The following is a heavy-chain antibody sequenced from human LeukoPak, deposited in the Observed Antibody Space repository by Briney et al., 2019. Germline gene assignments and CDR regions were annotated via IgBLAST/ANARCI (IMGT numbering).Heavy chain of an antibody. V-gene: IGHV3-30-3*01. CDR1: GFTFSSYA. J-gene: IGHJ4*02. CDR2: ISYDGSNK. D-gene: IGHD2-21*01. Sequence: PGRSLRLSCAASGFTFSSYAMHWVRQAPGKGLEWVAVISYDGSNKYYADSVQGRFTISRDNAKNSLYLQMNSLRAEDTAVYYCARDEGERYFDYWGQGTLVTVSS. CDR3: ARDEGERYFDY.